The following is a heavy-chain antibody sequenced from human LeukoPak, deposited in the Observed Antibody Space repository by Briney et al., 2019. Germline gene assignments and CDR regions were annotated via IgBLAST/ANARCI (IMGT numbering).Heavy chain of an antibody. D-gene: IGHD4-17*01. Sequence: GGSLRLSCAAPGFTFSSYGMHWVRQAPGKGLEWVAVISYDGSNKYYADSVKGRFTISRDNSKNTLYLQMNSLTAEDTAVYHCALDLYGSWGQGTLVTVSS. CDR3: ALDLYGS. CDR2: ISYDGSNK. J-gene: IGHJ5*02. CDR1: GFTFSSYG. V-gene: IGHV3-30*03.